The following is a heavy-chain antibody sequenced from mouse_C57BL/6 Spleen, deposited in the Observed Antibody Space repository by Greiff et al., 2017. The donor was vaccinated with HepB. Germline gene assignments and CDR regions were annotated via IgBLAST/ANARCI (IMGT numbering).Heavy chain of an antibody. CDR1: GYTFTDYE. Sequence: VQLQQSGAELVRPGASVTLSCKASGYTFTDYEMHWVKQTPVHGLEWIGAIDPETGGTAYNQKFKGKAILTADKSSSTAYMELRSLTSEGSAVYYWTRADYGSRAWFADWGQGTLVTVSA. D-gene: IGHD1-1*01. J-gene: IGHJ3*01. CDR2: IDPETGGT. V-gene: IGHV1-15*01. CDR3: TRADYGSRAWFAD.